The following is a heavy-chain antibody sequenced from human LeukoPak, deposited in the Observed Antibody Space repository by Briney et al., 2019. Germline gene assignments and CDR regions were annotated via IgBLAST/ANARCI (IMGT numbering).Heavy chain of an antibody. D-gene: IGHD6-25*01. J-gene: IGHJ6*03. CDR2: IYYSGST. Sequence: SETLSLTCTVSGGSISSSSYYWGWIRQPPGKGLEWIGSIYYSGSTYYNPSLKSRVTISVDTSKNQFSLKLSSVTAADTAVYYCVTYSTGEVLYYYMDVWGKGTTVTVSS. CDR3: VTYSTGEVLYYYMDV. V-gene: IGHV4-39*01. CDR1: GGSISSSSYY.